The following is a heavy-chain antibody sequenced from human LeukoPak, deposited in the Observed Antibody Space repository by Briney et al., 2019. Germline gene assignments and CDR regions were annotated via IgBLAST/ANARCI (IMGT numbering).Heavy chain of an antibody. CDR3: AVLDCSSTSCLGGDALDI. CDR2: IYPGDSDT. V-gene: IGHV5-51*01. J-gene: IGHJ3*02. D-gene: IGHD2-2*01. Sequence: GESLKISCKTSGYSFVSHWIVWVRQMPGKGLEWMGIIYPGDSDTRYSPSFQGQVTISADKSISTAYLQWSSLKASDTAMYYCAVLDCSSTSCLGGDALDIWGQGTMVTVSS. CDR1: GYSFVSHW.